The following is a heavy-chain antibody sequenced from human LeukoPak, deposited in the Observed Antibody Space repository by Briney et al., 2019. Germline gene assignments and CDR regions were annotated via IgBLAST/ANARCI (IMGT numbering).Heavy chain of an antibody. Sequence: GGSLRLSCAASGFTFRSYGMHWVRQAPGKGLEWVAVIWYDGSNKYYADSVKGRFTISRDNSKNTLYLQMNSLRAEDTAVYSCAREAVTTPSFDYWGQGTLVTVSS. CDR3: AREAVTTPSFDY. V-gene: IGHV3-33*01. J-gene: IGHJ4*02. CDR2: IWYDGSNK. D-gene: IGHD4-17*01. CDR1: GFTFRSYG.